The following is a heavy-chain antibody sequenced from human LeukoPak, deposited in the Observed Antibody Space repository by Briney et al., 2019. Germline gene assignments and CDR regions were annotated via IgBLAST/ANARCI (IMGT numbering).Heavy chain of an antibody. Sequence: RASVKVSCKASGYTFTSYDINWVRQAPGQGLEWMGWMNPNSGNTGYAQKFQGRVTMTRNTSISTAYMELSSLRSEDTAVYYCARGLKWRGVVRGVIKLAGLRDYYYGMDVWGQGTTVTVSS. D-gene: IGHD3-10*01. CDR3: ARGLKWRGVVRGVIKLAGLRDYYYGMDV. CDR1: GYTFTSYD. V-gene: IGHV1-8*01. CDR2: MNPNSGNT. J-gene: IGHJ6*02.